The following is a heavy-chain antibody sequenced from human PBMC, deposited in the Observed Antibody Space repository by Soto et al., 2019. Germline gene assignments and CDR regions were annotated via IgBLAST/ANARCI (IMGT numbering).Heavy chain of an antibody. J-gene: IGHJ2*01. V-gene: IGHV3-33*01. CDR3: ARDLPETTYSAWYFDL. CDR1: GFTFSKHG. CDR2: IWYDGSDK. D-gene: IGHD2-15*01. Sequence: QVQLVESGGGVVQPGRSLRLSCAASGFTFSKHGMHWVRQAPGKGLESVAGIWYDGSDKYYADSVKGRFTISRDNSKNTLYLQMNSLRAEDTAVYYCARDLPETTYSAWYFDLWGRGTLATVSS.